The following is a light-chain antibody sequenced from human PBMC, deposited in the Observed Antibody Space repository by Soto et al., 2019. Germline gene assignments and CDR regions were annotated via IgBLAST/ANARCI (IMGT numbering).Light chain of an antibody. CDR3: QQYNNWPPWT. Sequence: EIVITKSPATLSVSPGERATLSCRASQSVSSNLAWYQQKPGQAPRLLIYGASTRATGIPARFSGSGSVTEFTLAISSLQSEDFAVYYCQQYNNWPPWTFGQGTKVEIK. CDR2: GAS. J-gene: IGKJ1*01. V-gene: IGKV3-15*01. CDR1: QSVSSN.